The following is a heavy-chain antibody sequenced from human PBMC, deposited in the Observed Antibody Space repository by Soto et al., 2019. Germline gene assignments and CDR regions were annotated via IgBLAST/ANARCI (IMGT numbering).Heavy chain of an antibody. J-gene: IGHJ6*03. V-gene: IGHV3-53*04. CDR3: ARERNCTNGVCYTGYYYYMDV. CDR1: GFTVSSNY. D-gene: IGHD2-8*01. CDR2: IYSGGST. Sequence: GGSLRLSCAASGFTVSSNYMSWVRQAPGKGLEWVSVIYSGGSTYYADSVKGRFTISRHNSKNTLYLQMNSLRAEDTAVYYCARERNCTNGVCYTGYYYYMDVWGKGTTVTVSS.